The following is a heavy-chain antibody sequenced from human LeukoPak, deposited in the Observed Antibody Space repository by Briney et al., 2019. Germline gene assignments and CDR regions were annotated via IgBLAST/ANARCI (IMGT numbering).Heavy chain of an antibody. V-gene: IGHV4-59*01. CDR1: GGSISSYY. D-gene: IGHD2-15*01. CDR2: IYYSGST. Sequence: PSETLSLTCTVSGGSISSYYWSWIRQHPAKGLEWNGYIYYSGSTNYNPSLKSRVTISVDTSKNQFSLKLSSVTAADTAVYYCARTIGYCSGGSCYSSIFYDYWGQGTLVTVSS. CDR3: ARTIGYCSGGSCYSSIFYDY. J-gene: IGHJ4*02.